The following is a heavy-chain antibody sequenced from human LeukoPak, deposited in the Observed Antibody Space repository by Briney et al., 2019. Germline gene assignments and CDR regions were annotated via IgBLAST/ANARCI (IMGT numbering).Heavy chain of an antibody. V-gene: IGHV4-59*01. D-gene: IGHD6-19*01. Sequence: GSLRLSCAASGFTFSDYDMSWIRQPPGKGLEWIGYIYYSGSTNYNPSLKSRVTISVDTSKNQFSLKLSSVTAADTAVYYCARGDSSGWQRGQFDYWGQGTLVTVSS. J-gene: IGHJ4*02. CDR1: GFTFSDYD. CDR3: ARGDSSGWQRGQFDY. CDR2: IYYSGST.